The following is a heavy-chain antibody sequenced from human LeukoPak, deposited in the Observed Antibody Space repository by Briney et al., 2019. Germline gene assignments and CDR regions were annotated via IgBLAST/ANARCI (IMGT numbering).Heavy chain of an antibody. CDR3: ARWHDSSGAFDY. V-gene: IGHV1-69*13. CDR2: IIPIFGTA. D-gene: IGHD3-22*01. J-gene: IGHJ4*02. Sequence: VASVNVSCKASGGTFSSYAISWVRQAPGQGLEWMGGIIPIFGTANYAQKFQGRVTITADESTSTAYMELSSLRSEDTAVYYCARWHDSSGAFDYWGQGTLVTVSS. CDR1: GGTFSSYA.